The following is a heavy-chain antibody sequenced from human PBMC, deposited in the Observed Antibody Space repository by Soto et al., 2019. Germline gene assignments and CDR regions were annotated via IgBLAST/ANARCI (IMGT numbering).Heavy chain of an antibody. D-gene: IGHD5-12*01. CDR3: ARGGGYDYVPAYYYYMDV. CDR1: GGTFSSYT. V-gene: IGHV1-69*02. CDR2: IIPILGIA. J-gene: IGHJ6*03. Sequence: ASVKVSCKASGGTFSSYTISWVRQAPGQGLEWMGRIIPILGIANYAQKFQGRVTITADKSTSTAYMELSSLRSEDTAVYYCARGGGYDYVPAYYYYMDVWGKGTTVTVSS.